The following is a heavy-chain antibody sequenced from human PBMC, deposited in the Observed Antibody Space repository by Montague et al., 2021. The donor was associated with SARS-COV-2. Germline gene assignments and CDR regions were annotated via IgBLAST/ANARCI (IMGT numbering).Heavy chain of an antibody. CDR2: LSSSSSYL. CDR3: ARVSSSWYGVSYYYYGMDV. D-gene: IGHD6-13*01. V-gene: IGHV3-21*04. J-gene: IGHJ6*02. Sequence: SLRLSGAASGFTFSRYSMNWVRQAPGKGLEWVSSLSSSSSYLYYSDSVXVRFTISRDNAKNSLYLQMNSLRAEDTAVYYCARVSSSWYGVSYYYYGMDVWGQGTTVTVSS. CDR1: GFTFSRYS.